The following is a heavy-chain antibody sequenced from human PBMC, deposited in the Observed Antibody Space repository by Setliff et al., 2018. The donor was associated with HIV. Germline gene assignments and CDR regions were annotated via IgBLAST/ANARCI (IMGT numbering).Heavy chain of an antibody. D-gene: IGHD5-12*01. CDR1: GDSIFTSTYY. V-gene: IGHV4-39*01. CDR3: ARLGRPYSGQGWFDP. J-gene: IGHJ5*02. Sequence: KASETLSLTCSVSGDSIFTSTYYWGWIRQPPGKRLEWIGSVYYSGNTYYNPSLKSRVTISVDTSKNQFFLNLGSVTATDSAVYYCARLGRPYSGQGWFDPWGQETLVTVSS. CDR2: VYYSGNT.